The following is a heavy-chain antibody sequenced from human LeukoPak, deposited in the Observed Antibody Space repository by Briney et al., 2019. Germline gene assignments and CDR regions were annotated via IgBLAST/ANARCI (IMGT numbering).Heavy chain of an antibody. Sequence: SETLSLTCTVSGGSISSGGYYWSWIRQHPGKGLEWIGYIYYSGSTYYNPSVKSRVTISVDTSKNQFSLKLSSVTAADTAVYYCARESVAVAGTYYYGMDVWGQGTTVTVSS. D-gene: IGHD6-19*01. CDR2: IYYSGST. CDR3: ARESVAVAGTYYYGMDV. CDR1: GGSISSGGYY. J-gene: IGHJ6*02. V-gene: IGHV4-31*03.